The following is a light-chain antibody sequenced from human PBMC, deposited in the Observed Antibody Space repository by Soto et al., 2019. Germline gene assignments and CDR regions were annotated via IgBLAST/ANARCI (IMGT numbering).Light chain of an antibody. Sequence: QSALTQPASVSGSPGQSITISCTGTSSDVGGYNYVSWFQKYPGKAPKLMIYDVSTRPSGVSNRFSGSKSGNTASLTISGLQAEHEDDYYCSSYTTTDTYVFGTGTKVTVL. CDR1: SSDVGGYNY. CDR2: DVS. CDR3: SSYTTTDTYV. J-gene: IGLJ1*01. V-gene: IGLV2-14*01.